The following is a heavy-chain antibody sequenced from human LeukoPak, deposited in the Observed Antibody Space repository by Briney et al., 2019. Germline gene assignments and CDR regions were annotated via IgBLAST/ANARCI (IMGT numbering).Heavy chain of an antibody. D-gene: IGHD3-22*01. J-gene: IGHJ4*02. CDR2: INTSGTT. Sequence: PSETLSLTCTVSGGSISSYYWSWIRQPAGKGLEWIGRINTSGTTNYNPSLKSRVTMSVDTSKNHFSLKLSSVTAADTAVYYCARDVYYYDSSGYYSYHFDYWGQGTLVTVSS. V-gene: IGHV4-4*07. CDR3: ARDVYYYDSSGYYSYHFDY. CDR1: GGSISSYY.